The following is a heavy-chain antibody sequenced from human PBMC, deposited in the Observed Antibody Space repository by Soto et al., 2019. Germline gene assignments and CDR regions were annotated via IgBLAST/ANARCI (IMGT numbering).Heavy chain of an antibody. CDR2: IYCSETT. CDR3: GTGGYGSGGDWYEA. V-gene: IGHV4-61*01. J-gene: IGHJ5*02. CDR1: CVSVSGGSYY. D-gene: IGHD3-10*01. Sequence: PSGTLSLPCTASCVSVSGGSYYWSWIRQPTGKGLEWSGCIYCSETTNYNPSLKRRVSISVDTSKNHFSHKLSSVTAAATAVYYWGTGGYGSGGDWYEAWGQGTLVTVSS.